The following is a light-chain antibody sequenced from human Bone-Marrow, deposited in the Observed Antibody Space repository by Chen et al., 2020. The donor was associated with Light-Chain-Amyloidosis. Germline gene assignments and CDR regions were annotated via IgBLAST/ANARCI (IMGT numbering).Light chain of an antibody. CDR2: RAS. J-gene: IGKJ5*01. CDR3: QQYYSSSIT. V-gene: IGKV4-1*01. Sequence: DIVMTQSPDSLAVSLGEGATINCKSSQSVLHTSSGKNFLARYQVKPGQPPKLLIYRASTRESGVPDRFSGSGSGTDFTLTISSLQAEDVAVYYCQQYYSSSITFGQGTRLEIK. CDR1: QSVLHTSSGKNF.